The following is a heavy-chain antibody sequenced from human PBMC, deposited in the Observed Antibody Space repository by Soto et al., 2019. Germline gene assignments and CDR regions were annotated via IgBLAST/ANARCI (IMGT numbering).Heavy chain of an antibody. CDR1: GFTFSRDG. CDR2: ISYDGSDK. CDR3: ANDLGGSWSIDY. Sequence: QVQLAESGGGVVQPGRSLRLSCAASGFTFSRDGMHWVRQAPGKGLEWVAAISYDGSDKFYADSVKGRFTITRDDSTNTLYLQMNSLRAEDTAVFYCANDLGGSWSIDYWGQGTLVTVSS. J-gene: IGHJ4*02. V-gene: IGHV3-30*18. D-gene: IGHD6-13*01.